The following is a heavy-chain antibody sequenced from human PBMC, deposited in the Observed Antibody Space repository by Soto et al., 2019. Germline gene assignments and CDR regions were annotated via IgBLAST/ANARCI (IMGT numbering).Heavy chain of an antibody. V-gene: IGHV3-72*01. D-gene: IGHD4-17*01. CDR1: GFTLSDHY. Sequence: EVQLVESGGGLVQPGGSLRLSCAAPGFTLSDHYMDWVRQAPGKGLEWVGRTRNKANGYTTEYAASVKGRFTISRDDSKNSLYLQMNSLITEDTAVYYCAREPQLTSVTVFDYWGQGTPVTVSS. J-gene: IGHJ4*02. CDR2: TRNKANGYTT. CDR3: AREPQLTSVTVFDY.